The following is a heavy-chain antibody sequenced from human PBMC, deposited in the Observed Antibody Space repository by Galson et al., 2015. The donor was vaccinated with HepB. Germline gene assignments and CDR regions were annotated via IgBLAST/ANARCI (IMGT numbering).Heavy chain of an antibody. V-gene: IGHV3-30*19. CDR1: GFTFSNYG. Sequence: SLRLSCAVSGFTFSNYGMHWVRQAPGKGLEWVAVIWYDENNKYYAGSVKGRFTISRDNSMNTLYLQMNSLRPEDTAVYYCARTPGANWDIFDYWGQGTLVTVSS. CDR3: ARTPGANWDIFDY. D-gene: IGHD1/OR15-1a*01. J-gene: IGHJ4*02. CDR2: IWYDENNK.